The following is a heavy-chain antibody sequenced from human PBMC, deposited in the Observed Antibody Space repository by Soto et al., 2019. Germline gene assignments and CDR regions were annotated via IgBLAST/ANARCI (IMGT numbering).Heavy chain of an antibody. D-gene: IGHD3-3*01. CDR3: ASSYYDFWSGYYPPRDNWFDP. J-gene: IGHJ5*02. Sequence: PGESLKISCKGSGYSFTSYWIGWVRQMPGKGLEWMGIIYPGDSDTRYSPSFQGQVTISADKSISTAYLQWSSLKASDTAMYYCASSYYDFWSGYYPPRDNWFDPWGQGTLVTVSS. V-gene: IGHV5-51*01. CDR2: IYPGDSDT. CDR1: GYSFTSYW.